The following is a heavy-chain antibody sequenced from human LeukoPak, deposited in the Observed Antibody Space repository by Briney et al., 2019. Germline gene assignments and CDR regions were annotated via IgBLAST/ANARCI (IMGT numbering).Heavy chain of an antibody. Sequence: SETLSLTCTVSCGSISSYYWSWIRQPPGKGLEWIGYMYYSGTIKYNPSLKSRVTISVDTSKNQFSLKLSSVTAADTAMYYCARAWATDYFDYWGQGTLVTASS. CDR3: ARAWATDYFDY. CDR2: MYYSGTI. V-gene: IGHV4-59*01. CDR1: CGSISSYY. J-gene: IGHJ4*02.